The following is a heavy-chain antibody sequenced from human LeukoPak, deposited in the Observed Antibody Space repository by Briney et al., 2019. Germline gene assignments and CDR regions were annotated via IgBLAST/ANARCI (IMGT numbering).Heavy chain of an antibody. D-gene: IGHD6-6*01. Sequence: SGGSLRLSCAASGFTFSSYSMNWVSQAPGKGLEWVSSISTSSSYIYYAGSMKGRFSISRDNAKNSLYLQMNSLRAEDTAIYYCARVHGAIAARSTSIDYWGQGTLVTVSS. CDR3: ARVHGAIAARSTSIDY. V-gene: IGHV3-21*01. J-gene: IGHJ4*02. CDR1: GFTFSSYS. CDR2: ISTSSSYI.